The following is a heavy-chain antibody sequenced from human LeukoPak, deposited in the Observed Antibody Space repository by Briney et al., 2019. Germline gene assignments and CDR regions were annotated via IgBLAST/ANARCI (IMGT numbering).Heavy chain of an antibody. CDR3: ASGGDSSGWYEGAFDY. Sequence: GGSLRLSCAASGFTFSSYEMNWVRQAPGKGLEWVSYISSSGSTIYYADSVKGRFTISRDNDKNTLYLQMNSLRAEDTAVYYCASGGDSSGWYEGAFDYWGQGTLVTVSS. CDR1: GFTFSSYE. V-gene: IGHV3-48*03. J-gene: IGHJ4*02. D-gene: IGHD6-19*01. CDR2: ISSSGSTI.